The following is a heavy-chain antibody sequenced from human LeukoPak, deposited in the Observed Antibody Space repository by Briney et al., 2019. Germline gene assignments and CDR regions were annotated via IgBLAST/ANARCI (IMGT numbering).Heavy chain of an antibody. Sequence: GGSLRLSCAASGFTFSRYWMHWVRQAPGKGLVWVSRINGDGSTTSYADSVKGGFTISRDNAKTTLYLQMNSLRAEDTAVYYCATGNYYDSRGYYTFGHWGQGTLVTVSS. J-gene: IGHJ1*01. CDR2: INGDGSTT. D-gene: IGHD3-22*01. V-gene: IGHV3-74*01. CDR1: GFTFSRYW. CDR3: ATGNYYDSRGYYTFGH.